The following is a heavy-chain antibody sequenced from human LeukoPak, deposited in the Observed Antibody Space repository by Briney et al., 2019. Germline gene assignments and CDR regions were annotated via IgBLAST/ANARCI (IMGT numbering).Heavy chain of an antibody. Sequence: PSETLSLTCTVSGGSISSFYWSWIRQPPGKRLEWIGYIYYRGSPNYNPSLKSRVTISVDTSKNQFSLKLSSVTAADTAVYYCARGAPGSSCSGGSCPYFDYWGQGTLVSVSS. CDR2: IYYRGSP. CDR3: ARGAPGSSCSGGSCPYFDY. D-gene: IGHD2-15*01. J-gene: IGHJ4*02. V-gene: IGHV4-59*01. CDR1: GGSISSFY.